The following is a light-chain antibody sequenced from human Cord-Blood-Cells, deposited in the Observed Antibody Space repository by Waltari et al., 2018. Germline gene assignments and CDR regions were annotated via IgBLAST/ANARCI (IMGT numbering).Light chain of an antibody. V-gene: IGKV4-1*01. CDR1: QSVLYSSNNKNY. Sequence: DIVMTQSPDPLAVYLGERATSNCKSSQSVLYSSNNKNYLALYQKKPGQPTKLLIYWASTRESGVPDRFSGSGSGTDFTLTISSLQAEDVAVYYCQQYYSTWTFGQGTKVEIK. J-gene: IGKJ1*01. CDR2: WAS. CDR3: QQYYSTWT.